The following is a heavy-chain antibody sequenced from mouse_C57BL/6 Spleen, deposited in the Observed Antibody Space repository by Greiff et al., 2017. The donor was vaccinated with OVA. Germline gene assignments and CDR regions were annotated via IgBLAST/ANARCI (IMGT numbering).Heavy chain of an antibody. CDR3: ARERGLYDSNYDAMDY. CDR1: GFNIKDYY. J-gene: IGHJ4*01. D-gene: IGHD2-5*01. CDR2: IDPEDGET. Sequence: VHVKQSGAELVKPGASVKLSCTASGFNIKDYYMHWVKQRTEQGLEWIGRIDPEDGETKYAPKFQGKATITADTSSNTAYLQLSSLTSEDTAVYYCARERGLYDSNYDAMDYWGQGTSVTVSS. V-gene: IGHV14-2*01.